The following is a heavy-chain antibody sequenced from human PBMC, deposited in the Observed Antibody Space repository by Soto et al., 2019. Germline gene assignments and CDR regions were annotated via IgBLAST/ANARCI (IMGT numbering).Heavy chain of an antibody. CDR2: VYYSGST. J-gene: IGHJ3*02. D-gene: IGHD4-17*01. CDR3: ARDDPSGDYDAFEI. Sequence: QVQLQESGPGLVKPSQTLSLTCSVSGGSITSGDYYWSWIRQHPGKGLEWIGFVYYSGSTYYNPSLKSRLTISVDTSKNQSSRRLSSVTAADTAVYYCARDDPSGDYDAFEIWGQGTLVTVSS. CDR1: GGSITSGDYY. V-gene: IGHV4-31*03.